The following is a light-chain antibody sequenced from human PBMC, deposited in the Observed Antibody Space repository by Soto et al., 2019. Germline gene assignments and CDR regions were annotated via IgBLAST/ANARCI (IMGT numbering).Light chain of an antibody. CDR2: KAS. CDR1: QSISRG. CDR3: QKYNSYWT. J-gene: IGKJ1*01. V-gene: IGKV1-5*03. Sequence: DIQMTQSPSTLSASVGDRVTITCRASQSISRGLAWYQQKPGKAPKLLIYKASSLEVGVPARFSGSGSGTEFTITISSLQADDFATYDWQKYNSYWTCGQGIKVEI.